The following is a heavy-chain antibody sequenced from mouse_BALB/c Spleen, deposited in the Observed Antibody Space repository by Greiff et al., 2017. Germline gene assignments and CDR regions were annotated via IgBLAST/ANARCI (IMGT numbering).Heavy chain of an antibody. CDR3: ARRLGPGWFAY. CDR1: GYTFSSYW. V-gene: IGHV1-9*01. CDR2: ILPGSGST. J-gene: IGHJ3*01. Sequence: QVQLKESGAELMKPGASVKISCKATGYTFSSYWIEWVKQRPGHGLEWIGEILPGSGSTNYNEKFKGKATFTADTSSNTAYMQLSSLTSEDSAVYYGARRLGPGWFAYWGQGTLVTVSA. D-gene: IGHD4-1*01.